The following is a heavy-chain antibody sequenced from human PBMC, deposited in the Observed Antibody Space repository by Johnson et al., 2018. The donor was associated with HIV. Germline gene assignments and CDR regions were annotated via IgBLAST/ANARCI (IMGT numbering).Heavy chain of an antibody. D-gene: IGHD3-10*01. CDR2: ISYDGSDK. CDR3: ALEAVRSTDAFDI. J-gene: IGHJ3*02. Sequence: QVHLVESGGGVVQPGRSLRLSCAASGFTFSSYGMNWVRQAPGKGLEWVAVISYDGSDKYYVDSVKGRFTISRDNAKNSLYLQTNSLRAEDTAVYYCALEAVRSTDAFDIWGQGTMVIVSS. CDR1: GFTFSSYG. V-gene: IGHV3-30*03.